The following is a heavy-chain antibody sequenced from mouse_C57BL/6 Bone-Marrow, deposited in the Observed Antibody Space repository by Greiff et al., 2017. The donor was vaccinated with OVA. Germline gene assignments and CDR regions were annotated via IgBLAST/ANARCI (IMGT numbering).Heavy chain of an antibody. J-gene: IGHJ1*03. D-gene: IGHD1-1*01. CDR3: ARSRGGYYGSLYWYFDV. V-gene: IGHV1-18*01. Sequence: EVQLQQSGPELVKPGASVKIPCKASGYTFTDYNMDWVKQSHGKSLEWIGDINPNNGGTIYNQKFKGKATLTVDKSSSTAYMELRSLTSEDTAVYYCARSRGGYYGSLYWYFDVWGTGTTVTVSS. CDR1: GYTFTDYN. CDR2: INPNNGGT.